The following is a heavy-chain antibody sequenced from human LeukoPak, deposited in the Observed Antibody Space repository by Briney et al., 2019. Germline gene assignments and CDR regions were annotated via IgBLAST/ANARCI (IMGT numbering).Heavy chain of an antibody. Sequence: SVKVSCKASGGTFSSYAISWVRQAPGQGLEWMGRIIPIFGTANYAQKFQGRVTVTTDESTSTAYMELSSLRSEDTAVYYCAREARDIVAYCGGDCDPPFYYFDYWGQGTLVTVSS. V-gene: IGHV1-69*05. CDR3: AREARDIVAYCGGDCDPPFYYFDY. J-gene: IGHJ4*02. D-gene: IGHD2-21*02. CDR2: IIPIFGTA. CDR1: GGTFSSYA.